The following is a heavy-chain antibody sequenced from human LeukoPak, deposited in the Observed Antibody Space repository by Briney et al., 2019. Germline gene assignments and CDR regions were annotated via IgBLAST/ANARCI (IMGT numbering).Heavy chain of an antibody. V-gene: IGHV5-51*01. D-gene: IGHD3-16*01. CDR3: ALRVGNWGSLRVGDH. CDR2: INPGDSDT. J-gene: IGHJ4*02. Sequence: GESLKISCKGSGYNFTNLWIGWVRQMPGEGLEWMGIINPGDSDTRYSPSFQGQVTISADKSINSAYLEWSSLKASDSAMYYCALRVGNWGSLRVGDHWGQGTLVIVSS. CDR1: GYNFTNLW.